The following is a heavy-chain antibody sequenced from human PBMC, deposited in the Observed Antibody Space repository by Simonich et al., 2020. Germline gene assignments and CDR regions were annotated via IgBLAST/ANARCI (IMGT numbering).Heavy chain of an antibody. CDR3: ARHYYGDYYFDY. Sequence: EVQLVESGGGLVQPGGSLRLSCAASGFTLRSYEMNWVRQDPGKGRVCVSYMSSRVITVYYADSGKGRFTISRDNAKNSLYLQMNSLRAEDTAVYYCARHYYGDYYFDYWGQGTLVTVSS. V-gene: IGHV3-48*03. CDR2: MSSRVITV. CDR1: GFTLRSYE. J-gene: IGHJ4*02. D-gene: IGHD4-17*01.